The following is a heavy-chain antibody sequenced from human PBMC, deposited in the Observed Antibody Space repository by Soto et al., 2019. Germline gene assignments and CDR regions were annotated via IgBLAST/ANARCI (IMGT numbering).Heavy chain of an antibody. CDR1: GGSISSGGYS. Sequence: QLQLQESGSGLVKPSQTLSLTCAASGGSISSGGYSWSWIRQPPGKGLEWIGYIYHSGSTYYNPSLMSRVTISVDRSNNQLSLKLSSVTVADTAVYYCARVRLRQRSAFDPWGQGTLVTVSS. CDR2: IYHSGST. J-gene: IGHJ5*02. CDR3: ARVRLRQRSAFDP. V-gene: IGHV4-30-2*01.